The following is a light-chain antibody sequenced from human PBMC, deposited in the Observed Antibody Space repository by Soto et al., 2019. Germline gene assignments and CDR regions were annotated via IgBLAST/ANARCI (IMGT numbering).Light chain of an antibody. CDR3: SSYSSAVAFV. CDR1: SSDIGAYNY. Sequence: QSALTQPVSVSGSPGQSITISCTGTSSDIGAYNYVSWYQQHPGKAPKLIIYEITNRPSGISNRFSGSRSGNTASLSISGLQAEDEADYYCSSYSSAVAFVFGTGTKVTVL. V-gene: IGLV2-14*03. J-gene: IGLJ1*01. CDR2: EIT.